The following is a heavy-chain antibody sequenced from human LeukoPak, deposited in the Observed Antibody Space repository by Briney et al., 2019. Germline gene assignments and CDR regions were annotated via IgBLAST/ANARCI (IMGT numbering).Heavy chain of an antibody. J-gene: IGHJ4*02. CDR3: ASRRGDFWSGCYWSQ. CDR2: IYYSGST. V-gene: IGHV4-39*01. D-gene: IGHD3-3*01. CDR1: GGSISSSSYY. Sequence: SETLSLTCTVSGGSISSSSYYWGWIRQPPGKGLEWIGSIYYSGSTYYNPSLKSRVTISVDTSKNQFSLKLSSVTAADTAVYYCASRRGDFWSGCYWSQWGQGILVTVSS.